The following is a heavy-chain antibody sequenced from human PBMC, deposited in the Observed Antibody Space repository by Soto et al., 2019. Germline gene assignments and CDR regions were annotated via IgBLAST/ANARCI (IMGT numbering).Heavy chain of an antibody. D-gene: IGHD5-18*01. Sequence: QVQLVESGGGFVKPGGSLRLSCAASGFTFSDYYISWIRQAPGKGLEWISYSSSHYTKYADSVQGRFTVSRDNAKNSLFLQMNSLRHDVTAFYYCAREQQTGMVLGCFDTWGQGTLVTVSS. J-gene: IGHJ5*02. CDR2: SSSHYT. V-gene: IGHV3-11*06. CDR1: GFTFSDYY. CDR3: AREQQTGMVLGCFDT.